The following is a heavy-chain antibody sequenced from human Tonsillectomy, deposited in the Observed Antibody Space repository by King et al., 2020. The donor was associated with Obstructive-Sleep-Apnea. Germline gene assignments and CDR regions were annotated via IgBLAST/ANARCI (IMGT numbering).Heavy chain of an antibody. CDR1: VFTFDVYA. CDR3: AKDRHYYGSGSYNY. J-gene: IGHJ4*02. CDR2: SSWNSGGV. D-gene: IGHD3-10*01. Sequence: VQLVESGGGLVQPGRSLRLSSAASVFTFDVYAMHWVRQATGKGLVWVSGSSWNSGGVGYAGSVKGRFTISRDNAKNSLYLQMNSLRAEDTALYYCAKDRHYYGSGSYNYWGQGTLVTVSS. V-gene: IGHV3-9*01.